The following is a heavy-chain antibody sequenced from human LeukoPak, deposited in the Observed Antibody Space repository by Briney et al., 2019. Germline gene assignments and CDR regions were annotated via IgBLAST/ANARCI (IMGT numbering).Heavy chain of an antibody. V-gene: IGHV1-24*01. CDR1: GFTFSSYG. Sequence: GGSLRLSCAASGFTFSSYGMHWVRQAPGKGLEWMGGFDPEDGETIYAQKFQGRVTMTEDTSTDTAYMELSSLRSEDTAVYYCATESTYDSSGYLAWGQGTLVTVSS. J-gene: IGHJ5*02. CDR3: ATESTYDSSGYLA. CDR2: FDPEDGET. D-gene: IGHD3-22*01.